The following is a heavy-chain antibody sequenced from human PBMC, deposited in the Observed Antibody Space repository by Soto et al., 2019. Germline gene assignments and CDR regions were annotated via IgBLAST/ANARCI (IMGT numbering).Heavy chain of an antibody. CDR1: GGAISDARFY. CDR2: IYYTGTT. V-gene: IGHV4-39*01. D-gene: IGHD1-26*01. Sequence: QLQLQESGPGLVKPSETLSLTCSLSGGAISDARFYWGWIRQSPGRGPEWIGSIYYTGTTFFNPSLQSRVTMPVDASENQFSLKLYSVTAADTALYFCARQKWEQPKWFDPWGQGTLVIVSP. J-gene: IGHJ5*02. CDR3: ARQKWEQPKWFDP.